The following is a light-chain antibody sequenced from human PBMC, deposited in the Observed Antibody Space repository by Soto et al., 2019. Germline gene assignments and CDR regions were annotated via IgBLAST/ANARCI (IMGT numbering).Light chain of an antibody. CDR2: EGS. J-gene: IGLJ2*01. CDR3: CSYAGISTFVV. Sequence: QSALTQPASVSGSPGQSITISCTGTSSDDGTYNLVSWYQQHPGKAPKLMIYEGSKRPSGVSNRFSGSKSGNTASLTISGLQAEDEADYYCCSYAGISTFVVFGGGTKLTVL. V-gene: IGLV2-23*03. CDR1: SSDDGTYNL.